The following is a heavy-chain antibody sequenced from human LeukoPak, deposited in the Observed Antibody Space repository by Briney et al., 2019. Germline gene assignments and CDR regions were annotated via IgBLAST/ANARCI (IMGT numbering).Heavy chain of an antibody. CDR3: AKKGSVASTGNFFDY. Sequence: GGSLRLSCAASGFTFSGYAMSWVRQAPGKGLEWVSAISGSGGSTYYADSVKGRFTISRDNSKNTLYLQMNSLRAEDTAVYYCAKKGSVASTGNFFDYWGQGTLVTVSS. CDR1: GFTFSGYA. J-gene: IGHJ4*02. CDR2: ISGSGGST. D-gene: IGHD5-12*01. V-gene: IGHV3-23*01.